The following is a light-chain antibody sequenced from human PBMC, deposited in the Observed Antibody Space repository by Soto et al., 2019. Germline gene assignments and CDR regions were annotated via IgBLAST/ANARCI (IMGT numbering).Light chain of an antibody. J-gene: IGKJ1*01. CDR1: QSVSSY. CDR3: QQGSEWPWT. Sequence: EIVLTQSPVTLSLSPGERASLSCRASQSVSSYLGWYQVKPGQGPRLLIHDASKRAIGIPARFSGSGSGTDFTLTISSLEPEDFVVYYCQQGSEWPWTFRQATKVEIK. CDR2: DAS. V-gene: IGKV3-11*01.